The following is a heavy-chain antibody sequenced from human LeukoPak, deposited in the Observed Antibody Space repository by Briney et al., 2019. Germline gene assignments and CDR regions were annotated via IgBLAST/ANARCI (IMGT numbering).Heavy chain of an antibody. J-gene: IGHJ4*02. D-gene: IGHD5-18*01. Sequence: SETLSLTCTVSGYSISSGYYWGWIRQPPGKGLEWIGSIYHSGSTYYNPSLKSRVTISVDTSKNQFSLKLSSVSAADTAVYYCARGSSMVISYFDYWGQGTLVTVSS. CDR1: GYSISSGYY. CDR2: IYHSGST. V-gene: IGHV4-38-2*02. CDR3: ARGSSMVISYFDY.